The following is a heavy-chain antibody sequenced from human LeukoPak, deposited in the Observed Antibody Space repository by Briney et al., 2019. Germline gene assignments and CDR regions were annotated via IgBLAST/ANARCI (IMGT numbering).Heavy chain of an antibody. CDR2: ITSDGSTT. V-gene: IGHV3-74*01. Sequence: GGSLRLSCVGSGFSLSDYWMHWVRQTPGKGLMWVSRITSDGSTTWYADSVNGRFTISRDNSKNTLSLQMNSLRAADTAVYYCAKGGLRDGYSYASWGQGTLITVSS. D-gene: IGHD5-24*01. CDR1: GFSLSDYW. CDR3: AKGGLRDGYSYAS. J-gene: IGHJ5*02.